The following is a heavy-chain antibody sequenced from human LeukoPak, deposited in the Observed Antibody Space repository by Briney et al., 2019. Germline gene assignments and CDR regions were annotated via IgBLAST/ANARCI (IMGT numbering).Heavy chain of an antibody. CDR1: GYSISSGYY. CDR2: IYHSGST. CDR3: ATGWSGYYWTT. V-gene: IGHV4-38-2*02. Sequence: SETLSLTCTVSGYSISSGYYWGWIRQPPGKGLGWIGSIYHSGSTYYNTSLKSRVTISVDTAKNQFSLKLNCVTAADTAVYYCATGWSGYYWTTWGQGTLVAVSS. D-gene: IGHD3-3*01. J-gene: IGHJ4*02.